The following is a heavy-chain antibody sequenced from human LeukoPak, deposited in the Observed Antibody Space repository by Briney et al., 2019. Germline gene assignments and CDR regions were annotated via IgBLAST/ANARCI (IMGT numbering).Heavy chain of an antibody. Sequence: SETLSLTCSVYSGSFSGYYWSWIRQPPGKGLEWIGEINHSVGTNYNPSLKSRVTMSLDTSKNQLSLKLSSVTAADTAVYYCARGHTRITMLRGSRSAYYFDYWGQGTLVTVSS. V-gene: IGHV4-34*01. CDR1: SGSFSGYY. CDR2: INHSVGT. CDR3: ARGHTRITMLRGSRSAYYFDY. D-gene: IGHD3-10*01. J-gene: IGHJ4*02.